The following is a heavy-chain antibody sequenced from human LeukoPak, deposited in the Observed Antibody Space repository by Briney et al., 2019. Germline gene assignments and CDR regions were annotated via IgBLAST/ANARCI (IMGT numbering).Heavy chain of an antibody. J-gene: IGHJ4*02. CDR2: IWYDGSNK. CDR3: ARGALRFGGGYYFDY. Sequence: GGSLRLSCAASGFTFSSYGMHWVRQAPGKGLEWVAVIWYDGSNKYYADSVKGRFTISRDNSKNTLYLQMNSLRAEDTAVYYCARGALRFGGGYYFDYWGQGTLVTVSS. V-gene: IGHV3-33*01. D-gene: IGHD3-10*01. CDR1: GFTFSSYG.